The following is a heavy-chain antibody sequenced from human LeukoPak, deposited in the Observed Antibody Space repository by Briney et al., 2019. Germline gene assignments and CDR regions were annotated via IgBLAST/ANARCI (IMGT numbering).Heavy chain of an antibody. Sequence: GSLRLSCAASGFTFSSYGMHWVRQAPGKGLEWIGEINHSGSTNYNPSLKSRVTISVDTSKNQFSLKLSSVTAADTAVYYCARGDLVVVPASSSLIFDYWGQGTLVTVSS. CDR1: GFTFSSYG. D-gene: IGHD2-2*01. CDR3: ARGDLVVVPASSSLIFDY. J-gene: IGHJ4*02. CDR2: INHSGST. V-gene: IGHV4-34*01.